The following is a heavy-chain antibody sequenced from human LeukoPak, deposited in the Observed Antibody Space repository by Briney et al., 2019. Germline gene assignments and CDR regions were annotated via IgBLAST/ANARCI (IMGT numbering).Heavy chain of an antibody. D-gene: IGHD6-19*01. V-gene: IGHV1-2*02. CDR1: GYTFTGYY. Sequence: ASVKVSCKASGYTFTGYYIHWVRQAPGQGLEWMGWINPNNGDTNFAQKFQGRVTMTRGTSISTVYMELSRLRSDDTAVYYCAKEGNSGWVPNYWGQGTLVTVSS. J-gene: IGHJ4*02. CDR2: INPNNGDT. CDR3: AKEGNSGWVPNY.